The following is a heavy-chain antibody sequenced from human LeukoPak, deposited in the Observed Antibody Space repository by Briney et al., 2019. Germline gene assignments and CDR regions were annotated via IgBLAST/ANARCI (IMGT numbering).Heavy chain of an antibody. CDR1: GFTFSSYG. D-gene: IGHD3-22*01. J-gene: IGHJ4*02. CDR3: AKDHPQKYYYDSSGPDY. V-gene: IGHV3-30*18. Sequence: PGGSLRLSCAASGFTFSSYGMHWVRQAPGKGLEWVAVISYDESNKYYADSVKGRFTISRDNSKNTLYLQMNSLRAEDTAVYYCAKDHPQKYYYDSSGPDYWGQGTLVTVSS. CDR2: ISYDESNK.